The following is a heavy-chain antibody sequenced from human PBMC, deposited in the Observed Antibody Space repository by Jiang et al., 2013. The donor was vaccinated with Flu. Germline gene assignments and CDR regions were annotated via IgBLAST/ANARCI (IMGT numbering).Heavy chain of an antibody. CDR3: ARSYCGGDCYSMFGYSYYGMDV. CDR2: IYYSGST. J-gene: IGHJ6*02. CDR1: GGSTSGFY. V-gene: IGHV4-59*08. D-gene: IGHD2-21*02. Sequence: ETLSLTCTVSGGSTSGFYWSWIRQPPEKGLEWIGYIYYSGSTNXNPSLRSRVTISIDTSTNQFSLKLISVTAPDTAVYYCARSYCGGDCYSMFGYSYYGMDVWGQGTTVTVSS.